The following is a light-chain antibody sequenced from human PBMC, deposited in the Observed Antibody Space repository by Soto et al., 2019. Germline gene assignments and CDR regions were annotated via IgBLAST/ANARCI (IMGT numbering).Light chain of an antibody. Sequence: QSVLTQPASVSGSPGQSITISCTGTSSDVGGYNYVSWFQQHPGKAPKLKIYEVSNRPSGVSNRFSGSKSGNTASLTISELQAEDEADDYCNSFTTISTWVFGGGTQLTVL. CDR1: SSDVGGYNY. CDR2: EVS. J-gene: IGLJ2*01. CDR3: NSFTTISTWV. V-gene: IGLV2-14*01.